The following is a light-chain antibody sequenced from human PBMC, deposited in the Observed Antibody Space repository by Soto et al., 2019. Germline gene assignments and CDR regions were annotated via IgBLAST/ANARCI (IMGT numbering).Light chain of an antibody. Sequence: QSVLTQPRSVSGSPGQSVTISCTGTSSDVGAYNYVSWYQQHPSQAPKFMIYDVSKRPSGVPDRFSGSKSGNTASLTISGLQADDEADYYCCSYAGTYSYVFXTGTKVTVL. J-gene: IGLJ1*01. CDR3: CSYAGTYSYV. V-gene: IGLV2-11*01. CDR2: DVS. CDR1: SSDVGAYNY.